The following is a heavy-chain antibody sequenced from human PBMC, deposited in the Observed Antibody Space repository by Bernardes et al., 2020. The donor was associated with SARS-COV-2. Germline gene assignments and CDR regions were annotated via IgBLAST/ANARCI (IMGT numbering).Heavy chain of an antibody. CDR1: GFTFSSYA. V-gene: IGHV3-23*01. CDR2: ISGSGGST. CDR3: AKDIVVVTAANPYYYYYGMDV. Sequence: GGSLRLSCASSGFTFSSYAMSWVRQAPGKGLEWVSAISGSGGSTYYADSVKGRFTISRDNSKNTLYLQMNSLRAGDTAVYYCAKDIVVVTAANPYYYYYGMDVWGQGTTVTVSS. D-gene: IGHD2-21*02. J-gene: IGHJ6*02.